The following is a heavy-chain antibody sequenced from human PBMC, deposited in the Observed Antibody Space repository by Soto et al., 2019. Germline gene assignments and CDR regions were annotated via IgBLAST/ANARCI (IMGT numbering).Heavy chain of an antibody. V-gene: IGHV3-30*18. CDR2: ISYDESNK. D-gene: IGHD3-3*01. CDR1: GFTFNDYV. CDR3: AKLRLATYDFWGGCDS. J-gene: IGHJ4*02. Sequence: QVQLVESGGGVVQPGRSLKLSCLASGFTFNDYVMHWVRQAPGKGLEWVALISYDESNKDYADSVKGRFTISRDNSKNALYLRINSLRSEDTAVYYCAKLRLATYDFWGGCDSWGQGTLVTVSS.